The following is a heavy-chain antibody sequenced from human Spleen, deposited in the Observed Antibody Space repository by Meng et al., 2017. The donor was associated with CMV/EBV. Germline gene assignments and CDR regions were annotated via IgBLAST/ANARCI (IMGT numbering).Heavy chain of an antibody. CDR3: ARQYSSAYYSDY. Sequence: CSIFGGSVNAYYWVWIGPPPGMGLEWIVAFSHSKHTSTYSPSLKCPITIYKYTSKKQFSLKLSAVTAADTAVYYYARQYSSAYYSDYWGQGTLVTVSS. CDR1: GGSVNAYY. D-gene: IGHD6-6*01. CDR2: FSHSKHTS. V-gene: IGHV4-34*01. J-gene: IGHJ4*02.